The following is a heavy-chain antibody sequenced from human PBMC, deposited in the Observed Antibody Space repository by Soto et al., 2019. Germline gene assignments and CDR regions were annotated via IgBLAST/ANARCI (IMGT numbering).Heavy chain of an antibody. CDR3: SRGSSWSTKVRVSDFDN. D-gene: IGHD3-10*01. CDR2: ISAYNGKT. V-gene: IGHV1-18*01. Sequence: ASVKVSCKASGYTFTSYGISWVRQAPGQGLEWMGWISAYNGKTNYAQKLQGRVTMTTDTSTSTAYMELSSLSSDDTAVYCCSRGSSWSTKVRVSDFDNWVQGALFTVAS. CDR1: GYTFTSYG. J-gene: IGHJ4*02.